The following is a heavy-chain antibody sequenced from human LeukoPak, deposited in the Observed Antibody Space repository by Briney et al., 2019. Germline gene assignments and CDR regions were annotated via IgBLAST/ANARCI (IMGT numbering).Heavy chain of an antibody. J-gene: IGHJ6*03. Sequence: SETLSLTCTVSGGSISSYYWSWIRQPAGKGLEWIGRIYTSGSTNYNPSLKSRVTMSVDTSKNQLSLKLSSVTAADTAVYYCARDRAAAGNYYMDVWGKGTTVTVSS. D-gene: IGHD6-13*01. CDR1: GGSISSYY. CDR2: IYTSGST. V-gene: IGHV4-4*07. CDR3: ARDRAAAGNYYMDV.